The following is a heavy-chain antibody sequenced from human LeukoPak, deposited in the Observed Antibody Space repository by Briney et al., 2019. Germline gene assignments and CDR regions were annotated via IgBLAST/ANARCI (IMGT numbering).Heavy chain of an antibody. Sequence: PSETLSLTCTVSGVSISCYYWIWLPQPAGKGREWCGSIYYSGSNYYNPSLKSRVTISVDTSKIQFSLKLSSVTAADTAVYYCARHASIAVAGPLHQVDWFDPWGQGTLVTVSS. CDR2: IYYSGSN. D-gene: IGHD6-19*01. CDR3: ARHASIAVAGPLHQVDWFDP. V-gene: IGHV4-59*05. J-gene: IGHJ5*02. CDR1: GVSISCYY.